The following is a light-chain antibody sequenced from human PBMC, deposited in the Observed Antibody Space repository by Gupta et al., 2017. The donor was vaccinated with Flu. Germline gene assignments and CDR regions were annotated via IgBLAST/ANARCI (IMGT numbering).Light chain of an antibody. CDR3: QQCDSSPRT. J-gene: IGKJ1*01. CDR2: YAS. V-gene: IGKV3-20*01. CDR1: RSINSGY. Sequence: RAALISRPGRSINSGYLSWYEQKLGQAPRLLIYYASNRAPGIPERFSGRGSGTYFTLIISRLEPEDFAVYFCQQCDSSPRTFGQGTKVEIK.